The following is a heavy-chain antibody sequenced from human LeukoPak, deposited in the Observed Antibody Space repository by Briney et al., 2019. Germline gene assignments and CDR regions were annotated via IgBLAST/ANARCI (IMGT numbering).Heavy chain of an antibody. CDR2: IYHSGST. J-gene: IGHJ4*02. D-gene: IGHD5-24*01. CDR1: GYSISSGYY. V-gene: IGHV4-38-2*02. CDR3: ARGPPLQPNDY. Sequence: SETLSLTCTVSGYSISSGYYWGWIRQPPGKGLEWIGSIYHSGSTYYNPSLKSRVTISVDTSKNQFSLKLSSVTAADTAVYYCARGPPLQPNDYWGQGTLVTVSS.